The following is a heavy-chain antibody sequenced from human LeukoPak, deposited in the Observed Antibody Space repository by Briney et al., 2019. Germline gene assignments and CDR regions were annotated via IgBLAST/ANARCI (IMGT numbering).Heavy chain of an antibody. J-gene: IGHJ4*02. V-gene: IGHV1-24*01. Sequence: GASVKVSCKVSGYTLSELSMHWVRQAPGNGLEWLGGFDPEDGETIYAQKFQGRVTMTEDTSTDTAYMELSSLRSEDTAVYYCATDSSGSWNFDYWGQGTLVTVSS. CDR3: ATDSSGSWNFDY. D-gene: IGHD1-26*01. CDR2: FDPEDGET. CDR1: GYTLSELS.